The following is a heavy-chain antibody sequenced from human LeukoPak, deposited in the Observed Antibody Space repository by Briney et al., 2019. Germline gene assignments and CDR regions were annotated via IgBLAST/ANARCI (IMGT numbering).Heavy chain of an antibody. D-gene: IGHD1-20*01. J-gene: IGHJ4*02. CDR3: VRDPGITGTSY. CDR2: INEDGNEK. CDR1: GFRFRNYW. V-gene: IGHV3-7*01. Sequence: PGGSLRLSCVASGFRFRNYWMAWIRHAPGRGLEWVANINEDGNEKYYLDSVRGRFTISRDNAKNSLYLQMNSLRAEDTAVYYCVRDPGITGTSYWGQGTLVTVSS.